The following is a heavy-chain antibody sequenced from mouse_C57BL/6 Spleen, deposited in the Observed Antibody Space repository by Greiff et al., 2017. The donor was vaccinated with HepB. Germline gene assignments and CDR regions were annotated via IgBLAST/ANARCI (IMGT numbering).Heavy chain of an antibody. CDR1: GYTFTSYW. D-gene: IGHD2-1*01. CDR2: IDPSDSET. Sequence: IQLQQSGAELVRPGSSVKLSCKASGYTFTSYWMHWVKQRPIQGLEWIGNIDPSDSETHYNQKFKDKATLTVDKSSSTAYMQLSSLTSEDSAVYYCARGDGNYWYFDVWGTGTTVTVSA. V-gene: IGHV1-52*01. CDR3: ARGDGNYWYFDV. J-gene: IGHJ1*03.